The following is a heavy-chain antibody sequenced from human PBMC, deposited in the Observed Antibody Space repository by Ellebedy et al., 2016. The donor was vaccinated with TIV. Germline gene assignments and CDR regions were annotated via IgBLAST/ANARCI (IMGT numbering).Heavy chain of an antibody. CDR2: ISTTSSNI. CDR3: ARGRVYRGKLEEGVYMDV. V-gene: IGHV3-21*01. D-gene: IGHD4-23*01. Sequence: GESLQISCAASGFNFSSYSMHWVRQAPGKGLEWVSSISTTSSNINYADSVKDRFTISRDNANKSLHLNMNSLRAEDTAVYYCARGRVYRGKLEEGVYMDVWGKGTTVTVSS. J-gene: IGHJ6*03. CDR1: GFNFSSYS.